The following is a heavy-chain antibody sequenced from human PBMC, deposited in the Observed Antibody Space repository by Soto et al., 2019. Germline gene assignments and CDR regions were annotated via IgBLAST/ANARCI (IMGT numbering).Heavy chain of an antibody. CDR1: GLSINSSRNN. D-gene: IGHD3-22*01. CDR3: ARRLYYDSSGFEGGGMDV. V-gene: IGHV4-39*01. Sequence: SDTLSLTCPVAGLSINSSRNNWVWIRQPPGKGLEWIGSIYYSGITYYNPSLKSRVTISVDTSKNQFSLKLSSVTAADTAVYYCARRLYYDSSGFEGGGMDVWGQGTTVT. CDR2: IYYSGIT. J-gene: IGHJ6*02.